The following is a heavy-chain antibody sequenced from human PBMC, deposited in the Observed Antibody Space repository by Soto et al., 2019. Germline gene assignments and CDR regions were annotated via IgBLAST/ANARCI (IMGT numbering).Heavy chain of an antibody. D-gene: IGHD6-13*01. CDR2: IWYDGSNK. CDR3: ARDPGQQLDSYYYYYGMDV. CDR1: GFTFSSYG. J-gene: IGHJ6*02. Sequence: GGSPRLSCAASGFTFSSYGMHWVRQAPGKGLEWVAVIWYDGSNKYYADSVKGRFTISRDNSKNTLYLQMNSLRAEDTAVYYCARDPGQQLDSYYYYYGMDVWGQGTTVTVSS. V-gene: IGHV3-33*01.